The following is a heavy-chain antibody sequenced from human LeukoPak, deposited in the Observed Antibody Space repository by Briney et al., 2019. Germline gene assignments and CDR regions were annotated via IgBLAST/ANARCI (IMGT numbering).Heavy chain of an antibody. CDR3: AKGRPRRYCSSTSCYTADY. D-gene: IGHD2-2*02. CDR1: GFTFSSYG. Sequence: PGGSLRLSCAASGFTFSSYGMHWVRQAPGKGLEWVAFIRYDGSNKYYADSVKGRFTISRDNSKNTLHLQMNSLRAEDTAVYYCAKGRPRRYCSSTSCYTADYWGQGTLVTVSS. CDR2: IRYDGSNK. J-gene: IGHJ4*02. V-gene: IGHV3-30*02.